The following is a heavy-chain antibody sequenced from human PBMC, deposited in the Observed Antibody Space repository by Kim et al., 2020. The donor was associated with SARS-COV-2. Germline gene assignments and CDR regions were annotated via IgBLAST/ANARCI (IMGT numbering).Heavy chain of an antibody. CDR3: AIGWSSGWKSGWFDP. V-gene: IGHV4-34*01. Sequence: SETLSLTCAVYGGSFSGYYWSWIRQPPGKGLEWIAEIDYSGSTNYNPSLKSRLTISVDMSKNQFSLKLNSVTAADTAVYYCAIGWSSGWKSGWFDPWGQGTQVTVSS. D-gene: IGHD6-19*01. CDR1: GGSFSGYY. CDR2: IDYSGST. J-gene: IGHJ5*02.